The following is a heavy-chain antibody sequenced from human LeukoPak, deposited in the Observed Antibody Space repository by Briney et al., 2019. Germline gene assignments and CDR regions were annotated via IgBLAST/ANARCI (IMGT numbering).Heavy chain of an antibody. V-gene: IGHV3-48*03. Sequence: GGSLRLSCAASGFTFSSYEMNWVRQAPGKGLEWVSYISSSGSTIYYADSVKGRFTISRDNAKNSLYLQMNSLRAEDTAVYYCARDPTVTANYHYYGMDVWGQGTTVTVSS. J-gene: IGHJ6*02. D-gene: IGHD4-17*01. CDR3: ARDPTVTANYHYYGMDV. CDR1: GFTFSSYE. CDR2: ISSSGSTI.